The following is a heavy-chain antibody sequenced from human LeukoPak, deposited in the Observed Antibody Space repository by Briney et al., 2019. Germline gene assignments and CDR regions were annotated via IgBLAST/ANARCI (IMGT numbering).Heavy chain of an antibody. V-gene: IGHV4-34*01. CDR3: ARGRVRITFGGVIAHDAFDI. D-gene: IGHD3-16*02. CDR1: GGSFSGYY. J-gene: IGHJ3*02. Sequence: SETLSLTCAVYGGSFSGYYWSWIRQPPGKGLEWIGEINHSGSTNYNPSLKSRVTISVDTSKNQFSLKLSSVTAADTAVYYCARGRVRITFGGVIAHDAFDIWGQGTMVTVSS. CDR2: INHSGST.